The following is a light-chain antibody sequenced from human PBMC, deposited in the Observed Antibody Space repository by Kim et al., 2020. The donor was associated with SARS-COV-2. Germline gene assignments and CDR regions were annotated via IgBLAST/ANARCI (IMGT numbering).Light chain of an antibody. Sequence: QSVLTQPASLSGSPGQSITISCTGTSSNVGSYNLVSWYQQHPGKAPKLMIYEVNKRPSGISNRFSGSKSGNTASLTISGLQAEDEADYYCCSYAGSGTWVFGGGTQLTVL. CDR2: EVN. J-gene: IGLJ3*02. V-gene: IGLV2-23*02. CDR3: CSYAGSGTWV. CDR1: SSNVGSYNL.